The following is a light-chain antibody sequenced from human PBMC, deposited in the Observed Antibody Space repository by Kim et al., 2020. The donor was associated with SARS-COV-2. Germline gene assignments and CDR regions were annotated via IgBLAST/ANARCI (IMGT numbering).Light chain of an antibody. CDR3: QQSYSTPYT. V-gene: IGKV1-39*01. Sequence: SASVGDRVTITCRARQSISSYLNWYQQKPGKAPKLLIYAASSLQSGVPSRFSGSGSGTDFTLTISSLQPGDFATYYCQQSYSTPYTFGQGTKLEI. CDR1: QSISSY. J-gene: IGKJ2*01. CDR2: AAS.